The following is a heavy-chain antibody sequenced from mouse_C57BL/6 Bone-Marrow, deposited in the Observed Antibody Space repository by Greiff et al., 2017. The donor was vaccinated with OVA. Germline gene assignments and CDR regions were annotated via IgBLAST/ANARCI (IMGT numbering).Heavy chain of an antibody. V-gene: IGHV1-81*01. Sequence: QVQLQQSGAELARPGASVKLSCKASGYTFTSYGISWVKQRPGQGLEWIGEIFPRSGNTYYNEKFKGKATLTADKSSSTAYMELRSLASEDTAVYFCAEGVYYSKENYWGQGTTLTVSS. CDR3: AEGVYYSKENY. J-gene: IGHJ2*01. D-gene: IGHD2-5*01. CDR1: GYTFTSYG. CDR2: IFPRSGNT.